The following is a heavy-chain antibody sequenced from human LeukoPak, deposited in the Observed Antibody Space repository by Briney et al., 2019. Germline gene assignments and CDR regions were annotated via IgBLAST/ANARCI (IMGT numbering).Heavy chain of an antibody. CDR3: ARDTWAYYMDV. CDR2: IYSGGST. V-gene: IGHV3-53*01. J-gene: IGHJ6*03. CDR1: GFTVSSNY. D-gene: IGHD2/OR15-2a*01. Sequence: GGSLRLSCAASGFTVSSNYMSWVRQAPGKGLEWVSVIYSGGSTYYADSVKGRFTISRDNSKNTLYLQMDSLRAEDTAVYYCARDTWAYYMDVWGKGTTVTISS.